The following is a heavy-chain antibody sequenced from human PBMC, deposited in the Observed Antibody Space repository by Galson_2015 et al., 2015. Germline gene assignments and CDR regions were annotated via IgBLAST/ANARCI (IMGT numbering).Heavy chain of an antibody. CDR3: ARDLMGYDSSGYALDFDY. V-gene: IGHV3-21*01. CDR1: GFTFSSYS. Sequence: SLRLSCAASGFTFSSYSMNWVRQAPGKGLEWVSSISSSSSYIYYADSVKGRFTISRDNAKNSLYLQMNSLRAEDTAVYYCARDLMGYDSSGYALDFDYWGQGTLVTVSS. D-gene: IGHD3-22*01. CDR2: ISSSSSYI. J-gene: IGHJ4*02.